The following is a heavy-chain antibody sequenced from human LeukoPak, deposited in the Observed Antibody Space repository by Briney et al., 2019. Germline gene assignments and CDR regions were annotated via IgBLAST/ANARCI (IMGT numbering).Heavy chain of an antibody. V-gene: IGHV3-74*01. D-gene: IGHD2-2*01. Sequence: GGSQRLSCAASGFTFSSYWMHWVRQAPGKGLVWVSRINSDGSSTSYADSVKGRFTVSRDNAKNTLYLQMDSLRAEDTALYYCARLASEYQLLYYFDYWGQGTLVTVSS. CDR2: INSDGSST. CDR1: GFTFSSYW. J-gene: IGHJ4*02. CDR3: ARLASEYQLLYYFDY.